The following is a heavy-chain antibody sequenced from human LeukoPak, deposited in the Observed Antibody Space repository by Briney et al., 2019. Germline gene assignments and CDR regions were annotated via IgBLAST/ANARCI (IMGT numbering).Heavy chain of an antibody. J-gene: IGHJ5*01. Sequence: GGSLTLSCQASGFTFYLYAMSWLRQAPGQGLEGVASMCVTAGDTFYQHPLKGRFTTSRDNSKNVLFVRMNSLTAEDTAIYYCAKDRPNFHENSGHYYRRDGDSWGQGTLVTVSS. CDR3: AKDRPNFHENSGHYYRRDGDS. CDR1: GFTFYLYA. V-gene: IGHV3-23*01. CDR2: MCVTAGDT. D-gene: IGHD3-22*01.